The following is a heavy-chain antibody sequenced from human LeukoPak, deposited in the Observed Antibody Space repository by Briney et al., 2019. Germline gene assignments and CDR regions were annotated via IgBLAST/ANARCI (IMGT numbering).Heavy chain of an antibody. V-gene: IGHV3-53*01. CDR3: ARDRRGYDSGYYFDY. D-gene: IGHD5-12*01. CDR1: GFTVSSNY. J-gene: IGHJ4*02. CDR2: IYSGGST. Sequence: TGGSLRLSCAASGFTVSSNYMSWVRQAPGKGLEWVSVIYSGGSTYYADSVKGRFTISRDNSKNTLYLQMNSLRAEDTAVYYCARDRRGYDSGYYFDYWGQGTLVTVSS.